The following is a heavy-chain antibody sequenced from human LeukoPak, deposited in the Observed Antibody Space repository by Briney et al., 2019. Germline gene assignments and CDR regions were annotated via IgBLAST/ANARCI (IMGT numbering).Heavy chain of an antibody. CDR3: ARVAYVVVTAMGEGWFDP. Sequence: SETLSLTCAVYGGSFSGYYWSWIRQPPGKGLEWIGEINHSGSTNYNPSLKSRVTISVDTSKNQFSLKLSSVTAADTAVHYCARVAYVVVTAMGEGWFDPWGQGTLVTVSS. V-gene: IGHV4-34*01. CDR1: GGSFSGYY. CDR2: INHSGST. J-gene: IGHJ5*02. D-gene: IGHD2-21*02.